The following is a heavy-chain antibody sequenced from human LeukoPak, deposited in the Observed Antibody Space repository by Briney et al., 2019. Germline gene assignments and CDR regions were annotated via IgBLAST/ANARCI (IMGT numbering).Heavy chain of an antibody. J-gene: IGHJ4*02. D-gene: IGHD3-9*01. CDR1: GFTFSSYS. V-gene: IGHV3-21*01. Sequence: GGSLRLSCAASGFTFSSYSMNWVRQAPGKGLEWVSSISSSSSYIYYADSVKGRFTISRDNAKNSLYLQMNSLRAEDTAVYYCARRGTLRYFDWYGYYFDYWGQGTLVTVSS. CDR2: ISSSSSYI. CDR3: ARRGTLRYFDWYGYYFDY.